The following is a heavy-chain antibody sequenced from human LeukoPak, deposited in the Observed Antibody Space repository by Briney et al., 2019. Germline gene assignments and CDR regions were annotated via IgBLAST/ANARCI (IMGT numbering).Heavy chain of an antibody. J-gene: IGHJ4*02. CDR1: GFTFSSYS. D-gene: IGHD3-3*01. V-gene: IGHV3-21*01. Sequence: GGSLRLSCAASGFTFSSYSMNWVRQAPGKGLEWVSSISSSSSYIYYADSVKGRFTISRDNAKNSLYLQMNSLRAEDTAVYYCARPPDYDFWSGYFGYWGQGTLVTVSS. CDR3: ARPPDYDFWSGYFGY. CDR2: ISSSSSYI.